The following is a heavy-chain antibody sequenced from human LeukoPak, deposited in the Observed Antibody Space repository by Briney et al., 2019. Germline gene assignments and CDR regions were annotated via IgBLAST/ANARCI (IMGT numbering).Heavy chain of an antibody. CDR2: IYSGGST. J-gene: IGHJ4*02. V-gene: IGHV3-53*01. D-gene: IGHD3-22*01. CDR3: ARGYYYDSSGYYPYFDY. CDR1: RFTVSSNY. Sequence: GGSLRLSCAASRFTVSSNYMSWVRQAPGKGLEWVSVIYSGGSTYYADSVKGRFTISRDNSKNTLYLQMNSLRAEDTAVYYCARGYYYDSSGYYPYFDYWGQGTLVTVSS.